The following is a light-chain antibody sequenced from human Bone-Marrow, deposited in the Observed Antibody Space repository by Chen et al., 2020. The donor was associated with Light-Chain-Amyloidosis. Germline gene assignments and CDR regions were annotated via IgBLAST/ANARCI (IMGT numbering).Light chain of an antibody. CDR1: DLPTKY. Sequence: SYELIQPPSVSVSPGQTASITCSGDDLPTKYAYCYQQKPGQAPVLVIHRDTERPSGISERFSGSSSGTTATLTISGVQAEDEADYHCQSADSSGTYEVIFGGGTKLTVL. CDR2: RDT. CDR3: QSADSSGTYEVI. J-gene: IGLJ2*01. V-gene: IGLV3-25*03.